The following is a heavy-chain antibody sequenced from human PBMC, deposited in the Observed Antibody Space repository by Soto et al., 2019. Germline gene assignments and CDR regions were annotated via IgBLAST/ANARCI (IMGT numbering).Heavy chain of an antibody. D-gene: IGHD2-15*01. CDR2: IYYSENT. CDR1: GGSISSSSNH. V-gene: IGHV4-39*07. J-gene: IGHJ4*02. CDR3: SRAYCSGGSCYNQYYFDY. Sequence: SETLSLTCTVSGGSISSSSNHWGWIRQPPGKGLEWIGNIYYSENTYYNQSLKNQVTISVDTSKNQFSMRLSSVTAADTAVFYCSRAYCSGGSCYNQYYFDYWGQGTLVTVSS.